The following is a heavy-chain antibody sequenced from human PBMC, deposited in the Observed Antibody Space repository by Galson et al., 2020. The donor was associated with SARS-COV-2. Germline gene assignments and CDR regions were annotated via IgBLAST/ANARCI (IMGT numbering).Heavy chain of an antibody. CDR3: ARSSESDFMRGVINYYYGMDV. V-gene: IGHV3-21*01. Sequence: GESLKLYCAASGFTFSSYSMNRVRQAPGQGLEWVSSISSSSSYIYYADPVKGRFTISRDNAKNSLYLQMNSLRAEDTAVYYCARSSESDFMRGVINYYYGMDVWGQGTTVIVSS. CDR1: GFTFSSYS. J-gene: IGHJ6*02. D-gene: IGHD3-10*01. CDR2: ISSSSSYI.